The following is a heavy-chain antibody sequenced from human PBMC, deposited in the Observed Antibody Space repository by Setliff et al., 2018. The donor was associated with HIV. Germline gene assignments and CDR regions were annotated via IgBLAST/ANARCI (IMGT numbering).Heavy chain of an antibody. Sequence: GGSLRLSCAAFGFTFSSYEMSWVRQAPGKGLEWVGFIRSKAYGGTTEYAASVKGRFTLSRDDSRNIAYLQMNSLKTEDTAVYYCMIWGLPYAIDYWGQGMLVTVSS. CDR3: MIWGLPYAIDY. D-gene: IGHD2-21*02. CDR2: IRSKAYGGTT. CDR1: GFTFSSYE. V-gene: IGHV3-49*04. J-gene: IGHJ4*02.